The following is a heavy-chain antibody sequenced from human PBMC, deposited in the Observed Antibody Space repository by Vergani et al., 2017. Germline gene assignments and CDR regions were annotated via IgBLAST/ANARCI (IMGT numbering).Heavy chain of an antibody. CDR3: TTSLLPIILIDTHDY. D-gene: IGHD3-16*01. CDR2: IRSKAYGGTT. CDR1: GFTFGDYA. V-gene: IGHV3-49*03. J-gene: IGHJ4*02. Sequence: EVQLVESGGGLVQPGRSLRLSCPASGFTFGDYAMSWFRQAPGKGLEWVGFIRSKAYGGTTEYAASVKGRFTISRDDSKSIAYLQMNSLKTEDTAVYYCTTSLLPIILIDTHDYWGQGTLVTVSS.